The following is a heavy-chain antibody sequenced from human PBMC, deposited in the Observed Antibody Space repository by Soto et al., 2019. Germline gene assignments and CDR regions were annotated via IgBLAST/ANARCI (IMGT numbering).Heavy chain of an antibody. CDR3: ARHSGPIYYDSSGSGMDV. CDR2: IYPDDSDT. CDR1: GYSFFGYW. D-gene: IGHD3-22*01. Sequence: GESLKISCQGSGYSFFGYWIGWVRHVPGRGLEWMGIIYPDDSDTRYSPSFQGQVTISADKSISTAYLQWSSLKASDTAMYYCARHSGPIYYDSSGSGMDVWGQGTTVTVSS. J-gene: IGHJ6*02. V-gene: IGHV5-51*01.